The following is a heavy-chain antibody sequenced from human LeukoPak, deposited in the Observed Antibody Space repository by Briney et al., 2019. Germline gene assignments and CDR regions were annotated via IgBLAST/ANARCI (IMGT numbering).Heavy chain of an antibody. CDR1: GYTFTGYY. Sequence: SSVKVSCKASGYTFTGYYMHWVRQAPGQGLEWMGWINSNSGGTNYAQKFQGRVTMTRNNSISTAYMELSSLRSEDTAVYYCARTARHYPDYYYYYYMDVWGKGTTVTVSS. CDR2: INSNSGGT. V-gene: IGHV1-2*02. J-gene: IGHJ6*03. CDR3: ARTARHYPDYYYYYYMDV. D-gene: IGHD1-26*01.